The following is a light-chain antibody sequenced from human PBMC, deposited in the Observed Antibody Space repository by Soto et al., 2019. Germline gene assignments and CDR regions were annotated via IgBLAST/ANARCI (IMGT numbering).Light chain of an antibody. J-gene: IGKJ1*01. V-gene: IGKV1-5*03. Sequence: DIQMSQSPSTLSASVGDTVTISCRASRSLTRWLAWYQQKPGKAHELLIYETSILQSGVPSRFSAGGSGTDFTLTISGLQPDDIATYYCQQYSTFWTFGQGTRVELK. CDR1: RSLTRW. CDR2: ETS. CDR3: QQYSTFWT.